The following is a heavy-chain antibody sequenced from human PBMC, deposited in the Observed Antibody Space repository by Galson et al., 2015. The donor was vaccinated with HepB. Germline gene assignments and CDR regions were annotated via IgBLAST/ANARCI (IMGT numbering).Heavy chain of an antibody. CDR3: ARVYSGWYWFDS. CDR2: ISNDGTIT. CDR1: GFTFSHYW. V-gene: IGHV3-74*01. J-gene: IGHJ5*01. D-gene: IGHD6-19*01. Sequence: SLRLSCAASGFTFSHYWMHWVRQVPGKGLAWVSLISNDGTITNYADSVKGRFTISRDNARNTVYLQMDSLRAEDTAVYHCARVYSGWYWFDSWGQGTLVTVSS.